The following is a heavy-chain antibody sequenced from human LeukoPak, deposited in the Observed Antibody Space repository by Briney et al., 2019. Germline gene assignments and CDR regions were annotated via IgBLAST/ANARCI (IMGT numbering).Heavy chain of an antibody. J-gene: IGHJ4*02. CDR3: AKWPYCSSTSCYTRQPDY. Sequence: GGSLRLSCAASGFTFSRYSMNWVRQAPGKGLEWVAFIRYDGSNKYYADSVKGRFTISRDNSKNTLYLQMNSLRAEDTAVYYCAKWPYCSSTSCYTRQPDYWGQGTLVTVSS. V-gene: IGHV3-30*02. CDR2: IRYDGSNK. CDR1: GFTFSRYS. D-gene: IGHD2-2*02.